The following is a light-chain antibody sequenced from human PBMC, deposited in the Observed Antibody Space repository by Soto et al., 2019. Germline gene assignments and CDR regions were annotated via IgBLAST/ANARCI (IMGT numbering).Light chain of an antibody. V-gene: IGKV3-20*01. CDR1: QSVSSTY. CDR3: QHYGSFVLT. J-gene: IGKJ4*01. Sequence: EIVLTQSPGTLSLSPGERATLSCRASQSVSSTYLAWYQQKPGQAPRLLIYGASSRATGIPDRFSGSGSGTDFTLTISRLQPEDFAVYYCQHYGSFVLTFGGATKVEIK. CDR2: GAS.